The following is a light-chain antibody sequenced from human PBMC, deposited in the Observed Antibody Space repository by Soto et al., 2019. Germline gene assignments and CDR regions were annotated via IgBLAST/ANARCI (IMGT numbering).Light chain of an antibody. CDR1: QSVSTY. V-gene: IGKV3-11*01. CDR3: QQRSVLYT. CDR2: DAS. Sequence: EIVLTQSPATLSLSPGDRATLSCRASQSVSTYLAWCQQRPGQAPRLLIYDASYRATGIPTMFGGSGSGTDFSLTISSLEPEDFAVYFCQQRSVLYTFGQGTKLEI. J-gene: IGKJ2*01.